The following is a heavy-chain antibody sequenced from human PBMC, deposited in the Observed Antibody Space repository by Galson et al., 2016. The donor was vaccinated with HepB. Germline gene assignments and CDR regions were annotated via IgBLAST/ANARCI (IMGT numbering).Heavy chain of an antibody. D-gene: IGHD1-26*01. CDR2: IIPFFGTA. Sequence: SVKVSCKASGYTFTYYGISWVRQAPGQGLEWMGGIIPFFGTADSAQKFQDRVTFTADSSATTAFMELSSLRSDDTAVYYCARHTGSYFDYWGQGTQVIVSS. J-gene: IGHJ4*02. CDR3: ARHTGSYFDY. CDR1: GYTFTYYG. V-gene: IGHV1-69*13.